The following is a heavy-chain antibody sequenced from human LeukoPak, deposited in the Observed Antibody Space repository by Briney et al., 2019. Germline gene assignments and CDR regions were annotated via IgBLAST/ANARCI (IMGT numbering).Heavy chain of an antibody. J-gene: IGHJ4*02. Sequence: ASLKVSCRASGYTFTGYSIYWVRQAPGQGLQWMGWIDPNSGGTKYARNLQGRVALTMDTSISTIYMELSSLRSDDTAVYYCARGGTSSTYSPADYWGQGTLVTVSS. CDR3: ARGGTSSTYSPADY. CDR2: IDPNSGGT. V-gene: IGHV1-2*02. D-gene: IGHD2-2*01. CDR1: GYTFTGYS.